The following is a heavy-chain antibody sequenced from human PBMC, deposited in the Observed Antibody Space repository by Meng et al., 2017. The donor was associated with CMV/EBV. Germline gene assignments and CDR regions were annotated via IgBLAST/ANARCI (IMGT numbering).Heavy chain of an antibody. Sequence: SCAGCGFAFSSCALRWVRQAPGKGLEWVSTITTIGGTAYYADSVRGRFTVSRDNSKNTVYLQMNSLRVEDTAIYFCAKSLPGTKAVDYWGHGTLVTVSS. D-gene: IGHD1-1*01. V-gene: IGHV3-23*01. CDR1: GFAFSSCA. CDR3: AKSLPGTKAVDY. J-gene: IGHJ4*01. CDR2: ITTIGGTA.